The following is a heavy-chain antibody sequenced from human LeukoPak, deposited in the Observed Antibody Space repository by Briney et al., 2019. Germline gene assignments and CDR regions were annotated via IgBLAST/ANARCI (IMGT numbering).Heavy chain of an antibody. D-gene: IGHD2-21*01. J-gene: IGHJ6*02. Sequence: SETLSLTCTVSGGSISSYYWSWIRQPPGKGLEWIGYIYYSGSTNYNPSLKSRVTISVDTSKNQFSLKLSSVTAADTAVYYCAGRHNYYYYYGTDVWGQGTTVTVSS. V-gene: IGHV4-59*01. CDR3: AGRHNYYYYYGTDV. CDR2: IYYSGST. CDR1: GGSISSYY.